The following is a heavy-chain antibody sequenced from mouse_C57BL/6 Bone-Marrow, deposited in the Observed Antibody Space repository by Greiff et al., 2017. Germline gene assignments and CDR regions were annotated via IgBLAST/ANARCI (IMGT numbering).Heavy chain of an antibody. J-gene: IGHJ3*01. CDR3: ARWSWFAY. CDR2: IDPANGNT. V-gene: IGHV14-3*01. Sequence: AQLQQSVAELVRPGASVKLSCTASGFNIKNTYMHLVKQRPQQGLVWIGRIDPANGNTKYAPKFQGQATITADTSSNTAYLQLSSLTSDDTAMYYCARWSWFAYWGQGTLVTVSA. CDR1: GFNIKNTY.